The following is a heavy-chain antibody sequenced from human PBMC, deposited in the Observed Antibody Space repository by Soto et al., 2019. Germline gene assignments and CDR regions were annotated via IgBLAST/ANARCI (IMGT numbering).Heavy chain of an antibody. D-gene: IGHD6-13*01. CDR2: INHSGST. V-gene: IGHV4-34*01. CDR1: GWSFSGYY. CDR3: ARGGRSIAAAGYYYYYYMDV. Sequence: SETLSPTCAFYGWSFSGYYWSWIRQPTGKGLEWIGEINHSGSTNYNPSLKSRVTISVDTSKNQFSLKLSSVTAADTAVYYCARGGRSIAAAGYYYYYYMDVWGKGTTVTVSS. J-gene: IGHJ6*03.